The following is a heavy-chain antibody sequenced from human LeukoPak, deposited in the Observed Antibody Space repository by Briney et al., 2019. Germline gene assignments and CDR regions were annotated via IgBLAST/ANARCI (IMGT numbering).Heavy chain of an antibody. CDR3: AKDMYGSGSYGGIDY. CDR1: GFTFDDYA. V-gene: IGHV3-43D*04. J-gene: IGHJ4*02. CDR2: ISWDGGST. D-gene: IGHD3-10*01. Sequence: PRGSLRLSCAASGFTFDDYAMHWVRQAPGKGLEWVSLISWDGGSTYYADSVKGRFTISRDNSKNSLYLQMNSLRAEDTALYYCAKDMYGSGSYGGIDYWGQGTLVTVSS.